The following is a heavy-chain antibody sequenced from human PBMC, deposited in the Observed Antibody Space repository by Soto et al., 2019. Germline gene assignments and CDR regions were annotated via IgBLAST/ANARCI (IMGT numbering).Heavy chain of an antibody. CDR1: GFTFDNYA. CDR2: ISWDSGSI. V-gene: IGHV3-9*01. CDR3: AKDAAYYFDY. Sequence: GGSLRLSCAASGFTFDNYAMHWVRQAPGKGLEWVSGISWDSGSIDCADSVRGRFTISRDNARNSLCLRMSSLRPEDTALYYCAKDAAYYFDYWGQGTLVTVS. J-gene: IGHJ4*02. D-gene: IGHD6-25*01.